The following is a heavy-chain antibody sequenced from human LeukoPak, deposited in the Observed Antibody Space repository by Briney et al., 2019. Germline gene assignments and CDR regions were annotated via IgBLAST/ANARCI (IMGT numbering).Heavy chain of an antibody. D-gene: IGHD3-22*01. V-gene: IGHV4-61*02. CDR1: GGSITSGSYY. J-gene: IGHJ4*02. Sequence: PSETLSLTCTVSGGSITSGSYYWSWIRQPAGKGLEWIGRIYTSGITNYNPSLKSRVTISVDTSKNQFSLKLSSVTAADTAVYYCARASRSVRVVVIKGFDYWGQGTLVTVSS. CDR2: IYTSGIT. CDR3: ARASRSVRVVVIKGFDY.